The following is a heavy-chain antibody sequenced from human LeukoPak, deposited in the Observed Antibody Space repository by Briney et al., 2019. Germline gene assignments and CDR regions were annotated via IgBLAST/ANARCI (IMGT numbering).Heavy chain of an antibody. CDR2: IYYSGST. D-gene: IGHD1-26*01. CDR1: DASVSGSAYY. J-gene: IGHJ4*02. V-gene: IGHV4-39*01. CDR3: AKSGGYGLIDY. Sequence: SETLSLTCTVSDASVSGSAYYWGWLRQPPGTGLEWIGNIYYSGSTYYNESLESRVTISIDTSKNQFSLKLNSVTAADTAMYYCAKSGGYGLIDYWGQGTLVTVSS.